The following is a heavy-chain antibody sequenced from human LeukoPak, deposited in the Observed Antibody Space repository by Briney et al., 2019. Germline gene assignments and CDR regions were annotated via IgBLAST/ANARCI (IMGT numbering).Heavy chain of an antibody. Sequence: SETLSLTCTVSGGSISSSSYYWGWIRQPPGKGLEWNGNIYYSGSTYYNPSLKSRVTISVDTSKNQFSLKLSSVTAADTAVYYCAKTRDGYLFDYWGQGTLVTVSS. CDR1: GGSISSSSYY. D-gene: IGHD5-24*01. V-gene: IGHV4-39*01. CDR2: IYYSGST. J-gene: IGHJ4*02. CDR3: AKTRDGYLFDY.